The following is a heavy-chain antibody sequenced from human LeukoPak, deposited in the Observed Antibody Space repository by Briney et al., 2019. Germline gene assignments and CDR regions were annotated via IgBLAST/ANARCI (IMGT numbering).Heavy chain of an antibody. J-gene: IGHJ3*02. D-gene: IGHD3-22*01. V-gene: IGHV4-4*02. CDR3: ARVGDSSGYYKGFDI. CDR2: IYHSGST. CDR1: GGAISSSNW. Sequence: PSETLSLTCAVSGGAISSSNWWNWVRQPPGKGLEWIAEIYHSGSTNYNPSLKSRVTISVDNSKNQFSLKLSSVTAADTAVYYCARVGDSSGYYKGFDIWGQGTMVTVSS.